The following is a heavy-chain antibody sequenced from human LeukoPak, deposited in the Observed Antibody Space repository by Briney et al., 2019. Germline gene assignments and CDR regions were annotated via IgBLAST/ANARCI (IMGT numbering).Heavy chain of an antibody. D-gene: IGHD3-22*01. CDR3: ARDDSSGSCDY. V-gene: IGHV3-48*03. CDR2: ISNSGSII. Sequence: GGSLRLSCAASGFTFSSDEMNWVRQAPGKGLEWVSYISNSGSIIYYADSVKGRFTISRDNSKNTLYLQMNSLRAEDTAVYYCARDDSSGSCDYWGQGTLVTVSS. J-gene: IGHJ4*02. CDR1: GFTFSSDE.